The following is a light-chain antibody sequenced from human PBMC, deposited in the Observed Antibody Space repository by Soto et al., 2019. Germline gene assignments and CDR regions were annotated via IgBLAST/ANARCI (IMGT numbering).Light chain of an antibody. CDR2: GVS. CDR3: QQYANSPIT. Sequence: ELVLTQSPGTLSLSPGESAALSCRASQPVSSNFLAWYQQKPGQAPRLLIYGVSSRASGIPDRFFGSGSGTDFSLTINSLETEDFAVYYCQQYANSPITFGQWTRLEIK. V-gene: IGKV3-20*01. J-gene: IGKJ5*01. CDR1: QPVSSNF.